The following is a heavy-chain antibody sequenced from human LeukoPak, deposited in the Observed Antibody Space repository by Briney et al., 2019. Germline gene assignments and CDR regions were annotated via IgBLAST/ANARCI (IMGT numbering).Heavy chain of an antibody. J-gene: IGHJ6*03. Sequence: ASVKVSCKASGYTFTGYYMHWVRQAPGQGLEWMGWINPNSGGTNYAQRFQGRVTMTRDTSISTVYMELSRLRSDDTAVYYCARAGLGYSSSWDYYYMDVWGKGTTVTVSS. V-gene: IGHV1-2*02. CDR2: INPNSGGT. D-gene: IGHD6-13*01. CDR3: ARAGLGYSSSWDYYYMDV. CDR1: GYTFTGYY.